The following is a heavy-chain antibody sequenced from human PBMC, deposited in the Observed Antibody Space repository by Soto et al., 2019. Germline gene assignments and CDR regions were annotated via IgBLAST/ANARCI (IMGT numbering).Heavy chain of an antibody. CDR3: ARGKGHSSSTRCYHSDHDYDY. J-gene: IGHJ4*02. CDR2: IYYSGST. D-gene: IGHD2-2*01. CDR1: GGSVSSGSYY. Sequence: SETLSLTCTVSGGSVSSGSYYWSWIRQPPGKGLEWIGYIYYSGSTNYNPSLKSRVTISVDTSKNQFSLKLSSVTAADTAVYYCARGKGHSSSTRCYHSDHDYDYWGQGTLVTVSS. V-gene: IGHV4-61*01.